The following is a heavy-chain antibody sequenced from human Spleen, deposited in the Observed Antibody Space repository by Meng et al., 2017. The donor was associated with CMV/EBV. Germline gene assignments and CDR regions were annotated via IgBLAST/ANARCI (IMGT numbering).Heavy chain of an antibody. J-gene: IGHJ6*02. V-gene: IGHV4-39*07. CDR3: ARVRRNGYSGYGYYYYGMDV. Sequence: GSLRLSCTVSGGSLSSISSYWGWIRQPPGKGLEWIGSLYSGGSTYYNPSLKSRVTISVDTSKNQFSLKLSSVTAADTAVYYCARVRRNGYSGYGYYYYGMDVWGQGTTVTVSS. CDR2: LYSGGST. D-gene: IGHD5-12*01. CDR1: GGSLSSISSY.